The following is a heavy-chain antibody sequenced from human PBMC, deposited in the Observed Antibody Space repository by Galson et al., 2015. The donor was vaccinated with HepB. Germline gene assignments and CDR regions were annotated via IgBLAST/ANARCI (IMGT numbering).Heavy chain of an antibody. D-gene: IGHD3-10*01. CDR2: ISAYNGHT. V-gene: IGHV1-18*04. J-gene: IGHJ4*02. CDR1: GYTFNSFG. CDR3: ARVIVYFGSGSTGEADY. Sequence: SVKVSCKASGYTFNSFGFTWVRQAPGQGLEWMGWISAYNGHTNYVQKLQGRVTMTTDTSTSTAYMELRSLRSDDTAVYYCARVIVYFGSGSTGEADYWGQGTLVTVSS.